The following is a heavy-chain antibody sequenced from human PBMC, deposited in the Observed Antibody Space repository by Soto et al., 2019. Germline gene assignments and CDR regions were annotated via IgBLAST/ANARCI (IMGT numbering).Heavy chain of an antibody. J-gene: IGHJ4*02. D-gene: IGHD6-6*01. CDR3: ASPLTGEARRARPLPGFDY. Sequence: RIIKPPRKGLEWIGSIYYSGSTYYNPSLKSRVTISVDTSKNQFSLKLSSVTAADTAVYYCASPLTGEARRARPLPGFDYRGQRTFVPGFS. CDR2: IYYSGST. V-gene: IGHV4-39*01.